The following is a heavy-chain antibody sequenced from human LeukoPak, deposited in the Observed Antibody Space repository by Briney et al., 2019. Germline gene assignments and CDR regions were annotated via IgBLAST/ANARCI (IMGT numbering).Heavy chain of an antibody. CDR1: VYMFTDKY. J-gene: IGHJ4*02. CDR3: AIVIGFGELSLGH. CDR2: INPNSGGT. Sequence: ASVKVSCKASVYMFTDKYMLCIRQAPGQGLEWMGWINPNSGGTNDAQKFQGRFTMTTDTSMSTAYMELSRLTSDYTAGYCCAIVIGFGELSLGHWGKGTLVTVSS. D-gene: IGHD3-10*01. V-gene: IGHV1-2*02.